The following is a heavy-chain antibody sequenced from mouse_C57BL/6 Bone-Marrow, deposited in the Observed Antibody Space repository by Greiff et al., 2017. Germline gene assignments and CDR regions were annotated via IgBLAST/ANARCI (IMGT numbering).Heavy chain of an antibody. V-gene: IGHV5-16*01. J-gene: IGHJ4*01. CDR2: INYDGSST. D-gene: IGHD1-1*01. CDR1: GFTFSDYY. CDR3: ARQPRGSSYNYAMDY. Sequence: EVHLVESEGGLVQPGSSMKLSCTASGFTFSDYYMAWVRQVPEKGLEWVANINYDGSSTYYLDSLKSRFIISRDNAKNILYLQMSSLKSEDTATYYCARQPRGSSYNYAMDYWGQGTSVTVSS.